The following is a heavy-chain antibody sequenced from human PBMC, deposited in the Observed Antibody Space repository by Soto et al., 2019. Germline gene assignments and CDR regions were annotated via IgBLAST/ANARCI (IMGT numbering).Heavy chain of an antibody. Sequence: SVKVSCKASGGTFSSYAISWVRQAPGQGLEWMGGIIPIFGTANYAQKFQGRVTITADESTSTAYMELSSLRSEDTDVYYCAREGASSSIKGRYFDYWGQGTLVTVSS. CDR1: GGTFSSYA. V-gene: IGHV1-69*13. CDR2: IIPIFGTA. D-gene: IGHD1-26*01. CDR3: AREGASSSIKGRYFDY. J-gene: IGHJ4*02.